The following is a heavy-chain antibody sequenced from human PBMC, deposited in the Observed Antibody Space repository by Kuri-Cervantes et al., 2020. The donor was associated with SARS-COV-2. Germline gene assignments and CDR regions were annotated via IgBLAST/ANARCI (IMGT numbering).Heavy chain of an antibody. CDR1: GYTFTGYY. Sequence: SVKVSCKASGYTFTGYYMHWVRQAPGQGLEWMGRIIPILGTANYAQKFQGRVTITADKSTSTAYMELSSLRSEDTAVYYCARDREQLVARAYYYYYYMDVWGKGTTVTVSS. V-gene: IGHV1-69*08. CDR2: IIPILGTA. D-gene: IGHD6-13*01. CDR3: ARDREQLVARAYYYYYYMDV. J-gene: IGHJ6*03.